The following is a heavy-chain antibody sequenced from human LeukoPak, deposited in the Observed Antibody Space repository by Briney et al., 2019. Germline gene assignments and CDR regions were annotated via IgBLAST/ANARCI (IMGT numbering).Heavy chain of an antibody. CDR1: GFTFSSYG. Sequence: GGSLRLSCAASGFTFSSYGMHWVRQAPGKGLEWVAVIWYDGSNKYYADSVKGRFTISRDNSKNTLYLQMNSLRAEDTAVYYCARGFRSAAAGSRLDYWGQGTLVTVSS. D-gene: IGHD6-13*01. V-gene: IGHV3-33*01. CDR3: ARGFRSAAAGSRLDY. J-gene: IGHJ4*02. CDR2: IWYDGSNK.